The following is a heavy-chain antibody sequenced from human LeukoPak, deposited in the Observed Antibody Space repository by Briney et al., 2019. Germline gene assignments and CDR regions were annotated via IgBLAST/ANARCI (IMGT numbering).Heavy chain of an antibody. Sequence: SETLSLTCTVSGGSISSSSYYWGWIRQPPGKGLEWIGSIYYSGSTYYNPSLKSRVTISVDTSKNQFSLKLSSVTAADTAVYYCARQGSLDDYWGQGTLVTVSS. CDR3: ARQGSLDDY. V-gene: IGHV4-39*01. CDR2: IYYSGST. CDR1: GGSISSSSYY. D-gene: IGHD6-13*01. J-gene: IGHJ4*02.